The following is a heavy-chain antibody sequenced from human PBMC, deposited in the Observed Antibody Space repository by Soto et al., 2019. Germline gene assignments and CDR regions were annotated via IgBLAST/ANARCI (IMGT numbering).Heavy chain of an antibody. J-gene: IGHJ6*02. CDR2: ISYDGSNK. CDR1: GFTFSSYA. Sequence: GGSLRLSCAASGFTFSSYAMHWVRQAPGKGLEWVAVISYDGSNKYYADSVKGRFTISRDNSKNTLYLQMNSLRAEDTAVYYCAREGSYGDWIWLYYYYYGMDVWGQGTTVTVSS. D-gene: IGHD4-17*01. CDR3: AREGSYGDWIWLYYYYYGMDV. V-gene: IGHV3-30-3*01.